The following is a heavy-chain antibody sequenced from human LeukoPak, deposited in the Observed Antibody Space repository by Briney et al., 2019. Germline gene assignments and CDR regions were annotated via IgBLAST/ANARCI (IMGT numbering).Heavy chain of an antibody. Sequence: SETLSLICAVSGYPLSRGYYWGWIRQPPGKWLEWIGRTYYSWRTYYNHTLKSRVTISVDTSKNQFSLKLRSVTAADEVGYYCAIEKDYCDRFYDAFDILGQGTMVTVSS. CDR3: AIEKDYCDRFYDAFDI. CDR1: GYPLSRGYY. CDR2: TYYSWRT. V-gene: IGHV4-38-2*02. D-gene: IGHD2-21*01. J-gene: IGHJ3*02.